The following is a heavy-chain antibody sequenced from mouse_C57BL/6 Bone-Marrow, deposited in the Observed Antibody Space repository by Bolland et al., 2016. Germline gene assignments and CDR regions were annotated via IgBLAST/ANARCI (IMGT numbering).Heavy chain of an antibody. J-gene: IGHJ1*03. CDR3: AKVKKYYGSRYWYFDV. V-gene: IGHV5-4*01. D-gene: IGHD1-1*01. CDR2: GSYT. Sequence: GSYTYYPDNVKGRFTISRDNAKNNLYLQMSHLKSEDTAMYYCAKVKKYYGSRYWYFDVWGTG.